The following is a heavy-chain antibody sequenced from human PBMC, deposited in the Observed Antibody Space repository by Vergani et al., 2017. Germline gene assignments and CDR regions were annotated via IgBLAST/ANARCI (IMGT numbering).Heavy chain of an antibody. CDR2: ISSSSSYI. CDR3: ARDITVGAYFDY. J-gene: IGHJ4*02. V-gene: IGHV3-21*01. Sequence: EVQLVESGGGLVKPGGSLRLSCAASGFTFSSYSMNWVRQAPGKGLEWVSSISSSSSYIYYADSVKGRFTISRDNAKNSLYLQMNSLRAEDTAVYYCARDITVGAYFDYWGQGTLVTVSS. D-gene: IGHD1-26*01. CDR1: GFTFSSYS.